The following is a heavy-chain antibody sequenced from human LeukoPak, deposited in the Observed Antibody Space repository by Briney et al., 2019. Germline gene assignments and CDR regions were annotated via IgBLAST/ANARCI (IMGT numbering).Heavy chain of an antibody. CDR2: ISYSGST. Sequence: PSGTLFLTCTVSGDSVSSGTYYWSWVRQPPGKGLEWIGFISYSGSTNYNPSLKSRITISVDMSKNQFSLKVRSVTAADTAVYYCARGPYVWGQGTMVTVSS. CDR1: GDSVSSGTYY. CDR3: ARGPYV. V-gene: IGHV4-61*01. J-gene: IGHJ3*01.